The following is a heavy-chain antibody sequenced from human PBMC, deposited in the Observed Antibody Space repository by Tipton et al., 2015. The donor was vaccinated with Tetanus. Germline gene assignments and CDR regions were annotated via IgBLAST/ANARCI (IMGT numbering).Heavy chain of an antibody. V-gene: IGHV3-33*01. J-gene: IGHJ4*02. Sequence: SLRLSCRASGFDFMGYGMHWVRRAPGTGLEWVAAIWFDGSRAEYADSVQGRLTISRDNSRSMVYLQMDSLRDEDTGVFYCARDTYYQSHHYNYFDFWGQGVRVTVSS. D-gene: IGHD5-24*01. CDR2: IWFDGSRA. CDR3: ARDTYYQSHHYNYFDF. CDR1: GFDFMGYG.